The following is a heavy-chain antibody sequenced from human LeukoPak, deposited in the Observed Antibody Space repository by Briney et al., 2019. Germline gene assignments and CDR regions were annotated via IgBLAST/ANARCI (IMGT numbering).Heavy chain of an antibody. CDR3: ATYSSLNRREFQY. D-gene: IGHD3-22*01. V-gene: IGHV3-7*01. CDR1: GFTFSSKW. Sequence: GGSLRLSCAASGFTFSSKWMSWVRQAPGKGLEWVANIKYDGSEKYYVDSVKGRFTISRDNAKNSLYLQMNSLRAEDTAVYYCATYSSLNRREFQYWGQGTLLTVSS. J-gene: IGHJ1*01. CDR2: IKYDGSEK.